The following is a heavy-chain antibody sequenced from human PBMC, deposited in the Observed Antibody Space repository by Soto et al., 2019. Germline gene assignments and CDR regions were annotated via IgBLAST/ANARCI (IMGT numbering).Heavy chain of an antibody. Sequence: SETLSLTCAVSGRSISSGFYYWGWIRQPPGKGLEWIGSMYHSGSTYYNPSLKSRVTMSVDTSKNQLSLKLTSLTAADTAVYYCARYGYSYSMRFFDKWGQGTRVTVSS. CDR2: MYHSGST. D-gene: IGHD5-18*01. CDR3: ARYGYSYSMRFFDK. CDR1: GRSISSGFYY. J-gene: IGHJ4*02. V-gene: IGHV4-38-2*01.